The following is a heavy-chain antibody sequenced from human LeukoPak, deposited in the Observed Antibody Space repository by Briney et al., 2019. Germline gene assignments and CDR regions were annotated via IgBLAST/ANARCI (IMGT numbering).Heavy chain of an antibody. CDR2: LYSGGST. D-gene: IGHD2-8*01. Sequence: SDTVSLTCNVSGASMSSDGYYWNWIRQPAGKGLEWIGRLYSGGSTNYNPSLKSRITLSVDTSKNRLSLKLSYVTAADTAVYYCASAGHCANGVCRNWFGPWGQGILVTVSS. V-gene: IGHV4-61*02. CDR3: ASAGHCANGVCRNWFGP. CDR1: GASMSSDGYY. J-gene: IGHJ5*02.